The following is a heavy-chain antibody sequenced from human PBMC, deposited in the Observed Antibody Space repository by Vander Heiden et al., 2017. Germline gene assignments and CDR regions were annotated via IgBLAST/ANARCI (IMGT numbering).Heavy chain of an antibody. Sequence: QVQLVQSGAEVKKPGSSVKVSCKASGGTFSSYAISWVRQAPGQGLEWMGGIIPIFGTANYAQKFQGRVTITADESTSTAYMELSSLRSEDTAVYYCARASDPMYYYDSSGYTSFDIWSQGTMVTVSS. V-gene: IGHV1-69*01. CDR3: ARASDPMYYYDSSGYTSFDI. CDR2: IIPIFGTA. J-gene: IGHJ3*02. CDR1: GGTFSSYA. D-gene: IGHD3-22*01.